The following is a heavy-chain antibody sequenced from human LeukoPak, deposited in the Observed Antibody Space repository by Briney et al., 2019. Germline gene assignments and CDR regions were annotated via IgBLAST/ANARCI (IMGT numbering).Heavy chain of an antibody. CDR1: GYTFTGYY. Sequence: ASVTVCFTASGYTFTGYYMHWVRQAPGQGLEWMGWINPNSGGTNYAQKFQGRVTMTRDTSISTAYMELSRLRSDDTAVYYCARDEGSIAAAGTGDYWGQGTLVTVSS. V-gene: IGHV1-2*02. J-gene: IGHJ4*02. CDR3: ARDEGSIAAAGTGDY. CDR2: INPNSGGT. D-gene: IGHD6-13*01.